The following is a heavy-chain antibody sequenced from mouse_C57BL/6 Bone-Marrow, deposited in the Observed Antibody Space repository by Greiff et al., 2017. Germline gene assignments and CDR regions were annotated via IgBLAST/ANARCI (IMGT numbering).Heavy chain of an antibody. CDR2: IHPNSGST. V-gene: IGHV1-64*01. CDR1: GYTFTSYW. CDR3: ARSWDAFFDY. Sequence: QVQLQQPGAELVKPGASVKLSCTASGYTFTSYWMHWVKQRPGQGLEWIGMIHPNSGSTNYNEKFKSKATLTVDKSSSTAYMQLSSLTSEDSAVYYCARSWDAFFDYWGQGTTLTVSS. D-gene: IGHD4-1*01. J-gene: IGHJ2*01.